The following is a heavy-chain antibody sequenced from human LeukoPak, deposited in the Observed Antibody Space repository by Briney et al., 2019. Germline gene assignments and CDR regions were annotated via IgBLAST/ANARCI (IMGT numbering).Heavy chain of an antibody. D-gene: IGHD6-13*01. V-gene: IGHV1-2*06. CDR3: ARGSSSWYFSPYNWFDP. CDR2: INPNSGGT. CDR1: GYTFTGYY. Sequence: ASVKVSCKASGYTFTGYYMHWVRQAPGQGLEWMGRINPNSGGTNYAQKFQGRVTMTRDTSISTAYMELSRLRSDDTAVYHCARGSSSWYFSPYNWFDPWGQGTLVTVSS. J-gene: IGHJ5*02.